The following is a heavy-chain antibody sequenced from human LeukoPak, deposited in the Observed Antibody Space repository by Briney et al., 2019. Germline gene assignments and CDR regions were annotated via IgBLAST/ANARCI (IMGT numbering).Heavy chain of an antibody. V-gene: IGHV1-2*02. J-gene: IGHJ5*02. D-gene: IGHD6-13*01. CDR1: GYTFTSYD. CDR2: INPNSGGT. Sequence: ASVKVSCKASGYTFTSYDINWVRQAPGQGLEWMGWINPNSGGTNYAQKFQGRVTMTRDTSISTAYMELSRLRSDDTAVYYCARAGIAAAGMGNWFDPWGQGTLVTVSS. CDR3: ARAGIAAAGMGNWFDP.